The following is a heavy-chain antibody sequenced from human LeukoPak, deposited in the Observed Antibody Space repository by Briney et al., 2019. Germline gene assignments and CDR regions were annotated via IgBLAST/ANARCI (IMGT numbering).Heavy chain of an antibody. Sequence: GGSLRLSCAASGFTFSSYEMNWVRQAPGKGLEWVSYISSSDSGGATYYADSVKGRFTISRDDPHNTLYLQMNSLRAEDTAVYFCARGGVDYYGSGTYYLMYYFDYWGQGALVTVSS. CDR1: GFTFSSYE. J-gene: IGHJ4*02. CDR2: ISSSDSGGAT. D-gene: IGHD3-10*01. V-gene: IGHV3-48*03. CDR3: ARGGVDYYGSGTYYLMYYFDY.